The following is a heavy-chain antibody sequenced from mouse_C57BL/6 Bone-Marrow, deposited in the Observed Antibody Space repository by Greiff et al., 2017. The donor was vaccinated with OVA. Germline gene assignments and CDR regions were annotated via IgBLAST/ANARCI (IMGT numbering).Heavy chain of an antibody. J-gene: IGHJ3*01. CDR2: IYPRSGNT. Sequence: VQLQQSGAELARPGASVKLSCKASGYTFTSYGISWVKQRTGQGLEWIGEIYPRSGNTYYNEKFKGKATLTADKSSSTAYMELRSLTSEDSAVYFCARGARQRRPLAYWGQGTLVTVSA. CDR3: ARGARQRRPLAY. CDR1: GYTFTSYG. D-gene: IGHD3-2*02. V-gene: IGHV1-81*01.